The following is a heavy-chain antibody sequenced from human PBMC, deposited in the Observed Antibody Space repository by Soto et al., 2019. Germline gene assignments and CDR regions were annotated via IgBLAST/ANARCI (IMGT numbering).Heavy chain of an antibody. V-gene: IGHV3-7*04. Sequence: EVHLVESGGALVQPGGSLRLSCAASGFTFSDYWMTWVRQTPGKGLEGVANMNPDGSEQYYLDSVKGRFTISRDNAKNSLYLQMNNLGGEEAAVYYCARELDRDCGRWGQGTQGIVSS. CDR2: MNPDGSEQ. CDR1: GFTFSDYW. CDR3: ARELDRDCGR. J-gene: IGHJ4*02. D-gene: IGHD2-21*01.